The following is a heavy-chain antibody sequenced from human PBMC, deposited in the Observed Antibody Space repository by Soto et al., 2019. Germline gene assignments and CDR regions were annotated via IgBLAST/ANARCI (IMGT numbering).Heavy chain of an antibody. CDR3: ARHGLTGSYYDAFDI. CDR1: GGSISSSRCH. CDR2: IKYSGTT. Sequence: SETLSLTCTVSGGSISSSRCHWGWIRQPPGKGLEWIASIKYSGTTFYNPSLKSRVTLSVDTSKNQFALKLSSVTAEETAVYYCARHGLTGSYYDAFDIWGQGTMVTVSS. J-gene: IGHJ3*02. D-gene: IGHD1-26*01. V-gene: IGHV4-39*01.